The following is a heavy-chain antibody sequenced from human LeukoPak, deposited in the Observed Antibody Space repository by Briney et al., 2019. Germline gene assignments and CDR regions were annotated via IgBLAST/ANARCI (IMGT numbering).Heavy chain of an antibody. CDR1: GFTFSSYG. CDR2: ISYDGSKK. Sequence: GGSLRLSCAAYGFTFSSYGMHWVRQAPGKGLEWVAVISYDGSKKYYADSVKGRFTISRDDSKNTLYLQMNSLRAEDTAVYYCAKDGGSMAVPDAFDIWGQGTMVTVSS. D-gene: IGHD6-19*01. J-gene: IGHJ3*02. CDR3: AKDGGSMAVPDAFDI. V-gene: IGHV3-30*18.